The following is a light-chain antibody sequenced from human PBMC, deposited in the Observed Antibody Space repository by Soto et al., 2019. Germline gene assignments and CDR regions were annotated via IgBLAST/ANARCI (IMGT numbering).Light chain of an antibody. V-gene: IGKV3-20*01. J-gene: IGKJ1*01. CDR2: GAS. CDR3: QQYGSSHWT. CDR1: QSGSSSY. Sequence: EIALTQSPGTLYLSPGERATLSCRASQSGSSSYLAWYQQKPGQAHRLLIYGASSRPTGSPDRFSGSGSGQEFTLTISRLEPEDFAVYYCQQYGSSHWTFGQGTKVEI.